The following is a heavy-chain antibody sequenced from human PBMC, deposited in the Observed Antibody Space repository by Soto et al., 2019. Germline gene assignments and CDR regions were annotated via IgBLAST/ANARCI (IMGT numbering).Heavy chain of an antibody. CDR3: ARGPGYSYGYRWYYYYYYYMDV. CDR2: MNPNSGNT. J-gene: IGHJ6*03. Sequence: ASVKVSCKASGYTFTSYDINWVRQATGQGLEWMGWMNPNSGNTGYAQKFQGRVTMTRNTSISTAYMELSSLRSEDTAVYYCARGPGYSYGYRWYYYYYYYMDVWG. V-gene: IGHV1-8*01. CDR1: GYTFTSYD. D-gene: IGHD5-18*01.